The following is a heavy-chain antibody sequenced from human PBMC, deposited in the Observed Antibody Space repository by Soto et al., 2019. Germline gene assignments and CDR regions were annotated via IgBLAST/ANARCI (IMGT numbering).Heavy chain of an antibody. CDR3: VGGGMSYFDY. V-gene: IGHV3-48*03. D-gene: IGHD3-16*01. Sequence: EVHLVESGGGLVQPGGSLRLSCAASGFPFSSFEMNWVRQAPGKGLEWISYIAGGGAVYYADSVKGRFTISRDNGKNTFFLQMNSLRAEDTAVYYCVGGGMSYFDYWGQGTLVTVSS. CDR1: GFPFSSFE. CDR2: IAGGGAV. J-gene: IGHJ4*02.